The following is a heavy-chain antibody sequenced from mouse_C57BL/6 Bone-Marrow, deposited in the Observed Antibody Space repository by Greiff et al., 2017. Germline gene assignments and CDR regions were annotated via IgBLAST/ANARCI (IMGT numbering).Heavy chain of an antibody. V-gene: IGHV1-82*01. D-gene: IGHD1-1*01. J-gene: IGHJ1*03. CDR3: ASSYDWYFDV. CDR2: IYPGDGDT. Sequence: QVQLQQSGPELVKPGASVKISCKASGYAFSSSWMNWVKQRPGKGLGWIGRIYPGDGDTNYNGKFKGKATLTADKSSSTAYMQLSSLTSEDSAVYFCASSYDWYFDVWGTGTTVTVSS. CDR1: GYAFSSSW.